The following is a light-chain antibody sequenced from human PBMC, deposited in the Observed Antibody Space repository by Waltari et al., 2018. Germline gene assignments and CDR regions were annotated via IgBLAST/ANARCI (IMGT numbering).Light chain of an antibody. CDR1: RSTIGAGYA. Sequence: QSVLTPPPSVSGAPGQRVTISCSGRRSTIGAGYAVHWYQQLPGTAPKLFIFGNNNRPSGVPDRFSGSKSGTSASLVISGLQAEDEADYYCQSYDSSLSAFVFGTGTKVTVL. V-gene: IGLV1-40*01. CDR2: GNN. J-gene: IGLJ1*01. CDR3: QSYDSSLSAFV.